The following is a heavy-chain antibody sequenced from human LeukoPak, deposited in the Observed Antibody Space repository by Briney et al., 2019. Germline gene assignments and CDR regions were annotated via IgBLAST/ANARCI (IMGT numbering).Heavy chain of an antibody. D-gene: IGHD5-24*01. CDR1: GGSISSYY. J-gene: IGHJ4*02. Sequence: SETLSLTCTVSGGSISSYYWSWIRQPPWKGLEWIGYIYYSGSTNYNPSLKSRVTISVDTSKNQFSLKLSSVTAADTAVYYCARYLGDGYTFDYWGQGTLVTVSS. CDR2: IYYSGST. CDR3: ARYLGDGYTFDY. V-gene: IGHV4-59*01.